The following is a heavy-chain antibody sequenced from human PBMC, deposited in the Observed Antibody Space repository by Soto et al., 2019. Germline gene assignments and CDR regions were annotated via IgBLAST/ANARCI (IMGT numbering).Heavy chain of an antibody. CDR3: AKATATGGGAFDI. CDR1: GFICSSYD. Sequence: PGGSLRLSCAASGFICSSYDRSWVRQAPGKGLEWVSTILVGGSTHYEDSVKGRFTISRDRSKNTLYLQMNSLTAGDTAVYYCAKATATGGGAFDICGQGTLVTVSS. D-gene: IGHD2-8*02. CDR2: ILVGGST. V-gene: IGHV3-23*01. J-gene: IGHJ3*02.